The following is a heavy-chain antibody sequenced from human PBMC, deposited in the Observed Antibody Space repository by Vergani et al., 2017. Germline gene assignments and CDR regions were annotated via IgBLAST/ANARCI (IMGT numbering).Heavy chain of an antibody. D-gene: IGHD4-17*01. Sequence: EVQLVESGGGLVQPGGSLRLSCAASGFTFSSYWMSWVRQAPGKGLEWVSASSGSGGSTYYADSVKGRFTISRDNSKNTLYLQMNSLRAEDTAVYYCARDPAGVRDYGDYVQEFDYWGQGTLVTVSS. CDR3: ARDPAGVRDYGDYVQEFDY. V-gene: IGHV3-23*04. CDR2: SSGSGGST. J-gene: IGHJ4*02. CDR1: GFTFSSYW.